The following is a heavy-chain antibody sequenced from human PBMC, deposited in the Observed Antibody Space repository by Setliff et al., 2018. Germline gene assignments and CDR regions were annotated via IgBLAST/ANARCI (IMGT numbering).Heavy chain of an antibody. CDR3: ARYITGTTPADY. V-gene: IGHV1-18*01. CDR1: GYMFTTYG. D-gene: IGHD1-7*01. Sequence: GASVKVSCKTSGYMFTTYGISWVRQDPGQGLEWMGWIRVYDGYTEYAQKFQGRLTIITDESTNTAFMQLSSLRSDDTAVYYCARYITGTTPADYWGQGTLVTVSS. CDR2: IRVYDGYT. J-gene: IGHJ4*02.